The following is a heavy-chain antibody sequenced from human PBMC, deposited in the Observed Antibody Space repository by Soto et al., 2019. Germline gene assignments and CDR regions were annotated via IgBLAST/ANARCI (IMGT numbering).Heavy chain of an antibody. V-gene: IGHV3-11*06. D-gene: IGHD3-3*01. Sequence: QVQLVESGGGLVKPGGSLRLSCAASGFTFSDYYMSWIRQAPGKGLEWVSYISSSSSYTNYADSVKGRFTISRDNAKNSLYLQMNSLRAEDTAVYYCASGYYDFRLDPWGQGTLVTVSS. CDR2: ISSSSSYT. CDR1: GFTFSDYY. CDR3: ASGYYDFRLDP. J-gene: IGHJ5*02.